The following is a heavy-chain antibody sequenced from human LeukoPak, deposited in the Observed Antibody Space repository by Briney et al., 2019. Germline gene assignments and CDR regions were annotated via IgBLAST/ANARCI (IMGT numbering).Heavy chain of an antibody. D-gene: IGHD3-3*01. CDR1: GGSFSGYY. V-gene: IGHV4-34*01. CDR2: INHSGST. J-gene: IGHJ4*02. Sequence: KPSETLSLTCAVYGGSFSGYYWSWIRQPPGKGLEWIGEINHSGSTNYNPSLKSRVTISVDTSKNQFSLKLCSVAAADTAVYYCARGWIRFLEWLPKSLFDYWGQGTLVTVSS. CDR3: ARGWIRFLEWLPKSLFDY.